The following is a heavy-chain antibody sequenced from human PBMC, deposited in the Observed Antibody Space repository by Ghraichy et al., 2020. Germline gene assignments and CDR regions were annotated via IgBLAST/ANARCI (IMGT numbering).Heavy chain of an antibody. CDR1: GGSMSGYY. J-gene: IGHJ6*03. CDR2: IYYSGST. V-gene: IGHV4-59*01. CDR3: ARDVGYSSTWYGDNYNYMDV. Sequence: SETLSLTCTVSGGSMSGYYWSWMRQPPGKGLEWIGYIYYSGSTNYSPSLKSRVTISVDTSKNQFSLKLSSVTAADTAVYYCARDVGYSSTWYGDNYNYMDVWGKGTTVTVSS. D-gene: IGHD6-13*01.